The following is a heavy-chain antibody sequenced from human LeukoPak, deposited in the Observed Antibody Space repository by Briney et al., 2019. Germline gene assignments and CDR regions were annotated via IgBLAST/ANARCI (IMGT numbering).Heavy chain of an antibody. V-gene: IGHV3-21*01. CDR3: ARGTVRLGAFDI. CDR2: ISSSSSYI. CDR1: GFTFSSYS. J-gene: IGHJ3*02. Sequence: GGSLRLSCAASGFTFSSYSMNWVRQAPGKGLEWVSSISSSSSYIYYADSVKGRFTISRDNAKNSLYLQMNSLRAEDTAVYYCARGTVRLGAFDIWGQGTMVTVSS. D-gene: IGHD4-11*01.